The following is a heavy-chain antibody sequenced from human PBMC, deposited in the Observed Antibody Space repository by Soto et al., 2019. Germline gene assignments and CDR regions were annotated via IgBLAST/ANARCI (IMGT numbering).Heavy chain of an antibody. CDR1: GFTFSSYG. Sequence: QVQLLESGGGVVQPGRSLRLSCAASGFTFSSYGMHWVRQAPGKGLEWVAVISYDGSNKYYADSVKGRFTISRDNSKNTLYLQMNSLRAEDTSVYYCAKDGTVTGYYYYCMDVWGKGTTVTVSS. CDR3: AKDGTVTGYYYYCMDV. CDR2: ISYDGSNK. V-gene: IGHV3-30*18. D-gene: IGHD4-17*01. J-gene: IGHJ6*03.